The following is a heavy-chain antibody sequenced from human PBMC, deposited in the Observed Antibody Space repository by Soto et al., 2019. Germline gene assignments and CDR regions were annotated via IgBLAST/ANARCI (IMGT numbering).Heavy chain of an antibody. V-gene: IGHV3-33*01. D-gene: IGHD3-10*01. J-gene: IGHJ4*02. CDR2: IWYDGSNK. Sequence: QVQLVESGGGVVQPGRSLRLSCAASEFTFSSYGMHWVRQAPGKGLEWVAVIWYDGSNKYYADSVKGRFTISRDNSKNTLYLKMNSLRAEDTAVYYCAREDYGSGSFDYWGQGTLVTVSS. CDR3: AREDYGSGSFDY. CDR1: EFTFSSYG.